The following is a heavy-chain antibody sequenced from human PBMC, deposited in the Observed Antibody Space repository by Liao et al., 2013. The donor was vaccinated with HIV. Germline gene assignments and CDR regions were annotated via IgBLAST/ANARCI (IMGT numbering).Heavy chain of an antibody. J-gene: IGHJ4*02. V-gene: IGHV4-34*01. CDR1: GGSFSRHY. Sequence: QVQLQQWGAGLLKPSETLSLTCAVYGGSFSRHYWSWIRQPPGKGLEWIGEINHSGSTNYNPSLKSRVTISVDTSKNQFSLKLNSVTAADTAVYYCARGPRGTVTGPVRFDYWGQGTLVTVSS. CDR2: INHSGST. D-gene: IGHD6-19*01. CDR3: ARGPRGTVTGPVRFDY.